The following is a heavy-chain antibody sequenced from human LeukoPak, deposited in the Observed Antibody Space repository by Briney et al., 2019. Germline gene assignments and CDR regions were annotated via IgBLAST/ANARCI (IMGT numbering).Heavy chain of an antibody. V-gene: IGHV3-30*18. CDR2: ISYDGSNK. D-gene: IGHD5-18*01. CDR3: AKDNAAAMRYYYYGMDV. CDR1: GFTFGSYG. J-gene: IGHJ6*02. Sequence: PGGSLRLSCAASGFTFGSYGMHWVRQAPGKGLEWVAVISYDGSNKYYADSVKGRFTISRDNSKNTLYLQMNSLRAEDTAVYYCAKDNAAAMRYYYYGMDVWGQGTTVTVSS.